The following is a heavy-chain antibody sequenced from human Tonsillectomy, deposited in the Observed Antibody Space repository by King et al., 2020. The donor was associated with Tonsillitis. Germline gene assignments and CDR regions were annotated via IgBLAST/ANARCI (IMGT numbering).Heavy chain of an antibody. CDR1: GFTFSSYG. J-gene: IGHJ4*02. CDR2: ISYDGSNK. CDR3: AKDATEWDTAMVIDY. D-gene: IGHD5-18*01. Sequence: VQLVESGGGVVQPGRSLRLSCAASGFTFSSYGMHWVRQAPGKGLEWVAVISYDGSNKYYADSVKGRFTISRDNSKNTLYLQMNSLRAEDTAVYYCAKDATEWDTAMVIDYWGQGTLVTVSS. V-gene: IGHV3-30*18.